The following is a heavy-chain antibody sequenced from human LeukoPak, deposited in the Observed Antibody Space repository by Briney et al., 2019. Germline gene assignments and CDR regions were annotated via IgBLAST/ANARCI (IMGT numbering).Heavy chain of an antibody. V-gene: IGHV3-30-3*01. J-gene: IGHJ4*02. Sequence: PGGSLRLSCAASGFTFSSYAMHWVRQAPGKGLEWVAVISYDGSNKYYADSVKGRFTISRDNSKDTLYLQMNSLRAEDTAVYYCARGGGVTTVTHWGQGTLVTVSS. CDR3: ARGGGVTTVTH. CDR1: GFTFSSYA. D-gene: IGHD4-17*01. CDR2: ISYDGSNK.